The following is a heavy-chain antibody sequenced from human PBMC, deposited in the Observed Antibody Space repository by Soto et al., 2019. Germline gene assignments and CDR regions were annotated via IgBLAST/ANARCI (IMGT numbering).Heavy chain of an antibody. J-gene: IGHJ4*02. V-gene: IGHV1-18*01. Sequence: GASVKVSCKASGYTFTSYGITWVRQAPGQGLEWMGWISPNSGYTNFAQQFQDRVTLTTDTSTSTAYMELRSLRADDTALYYCARGTGSDYWGQGTQVTVS. CDR2: ISPNSGYT. CDR3: ARGTGSDY. CDR1: GYTFTSYG. D-gene: IGHD1-1*01.